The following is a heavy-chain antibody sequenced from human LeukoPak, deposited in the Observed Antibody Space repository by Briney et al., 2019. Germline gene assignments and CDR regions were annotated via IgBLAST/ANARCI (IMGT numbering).Heavy chain of an antibody. V-gene: IGHV1-69*06. J-gene: IGHJ3*02. CDR2: IVPIFGTV. CDR3: ATDSVRYSSSWDAFDI. CDR1: GATISSFA. D-gene: IGHD6-13*01. Sequence: GASVKVSCKASGATISSFAIRWVRQAPGQGLEWMGGIVPIFGTVNKAQNFQGRVTITADKSTNTAYMEVSSLTSEDTAVYYCATDSVRYSSSWDAFDIWGQGTMVTVSS.